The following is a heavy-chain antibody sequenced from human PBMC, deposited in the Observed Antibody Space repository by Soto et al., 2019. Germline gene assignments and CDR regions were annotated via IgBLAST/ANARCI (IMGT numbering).Heavy chain of an antibody. CDR3: VRDSPIGSTYSGYDGIDY. V-gene: IGHV1-69*04. J-gene: IGHJ4*01. CDR2: IIPLLDIA. CDR1: GGTFSNDI. D-gene: IGHD5-12*01. Sequence: SVKVSCKASGGTFSNDIITWVRQAPGQGLEWMGRIIPLLDIANYAQKFQGRVTITADKSTSTAYMELNSLRSEDTAVYYCVRDSPIGSTYSGYDGIDYWG.